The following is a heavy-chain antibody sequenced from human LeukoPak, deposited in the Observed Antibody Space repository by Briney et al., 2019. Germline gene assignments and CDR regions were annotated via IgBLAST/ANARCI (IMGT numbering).Heavy chain of an antibody. D-gene: IGHD6-19*01. CDR1: GFTFSSYG. V-gene: IGHV3-30*18. CDR3: AKLVLRNSSGWYGNS. J-gene: IGHJ4*02. CDR2: ISYDGSNK. Sequence: GGSLRLSCAASGFTFSSYGMHWVRQAPGKGLEWVAVISYDGSNKYYADSVKGRFTISRDNSKNTLYLQMNSLRAEDTAVYYCAKLVLRNSSGWYGNSWGQGTLVTVSS.